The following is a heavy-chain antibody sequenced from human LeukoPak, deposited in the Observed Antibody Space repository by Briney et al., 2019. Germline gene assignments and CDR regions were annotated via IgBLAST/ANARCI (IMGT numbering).Heavy chain of an antibody. CDR3: ARYYYDSNGYYYYFGY. CDR2: IVVGSGNT. CDR1: GFTFTSSA. V-gene: IGHV1-58*01. Sequence: SVKVSCKASGFTFTSSAVQWVRQARGQRLEWIGWIVVGSGNTNYAQKFQERVTITRDMSTSTAYMELSSLRSEDTAVYYCARYYYDSNGYYYYFGYWGQGTLVTVSS. D-gene: IGHD3-22*01. J-gene: IGHJ4*02.